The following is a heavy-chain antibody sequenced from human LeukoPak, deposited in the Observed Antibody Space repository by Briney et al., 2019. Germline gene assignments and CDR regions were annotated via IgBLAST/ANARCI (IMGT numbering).Heavy chain of an antibody. Sequence: ASVTVSCTGSGYTFTNYAVHWVRQAPGQRLEWLGWINPGNGDTKYSQNFQGRVTVTSDTSAATAYVELNSLTSEDTAVYYCARERWHCRVNCYSVYYYALDVWGQGTTVTVSS. J-gene: IGHJ6*02. V-gene: IGHV1-3*01. CDR2: INPGNGDT. CDR1: GYTFTNYA. D-gene: IGHD2-15*01. CDR3: ARERWHCRVNCYSVYYYALDV.